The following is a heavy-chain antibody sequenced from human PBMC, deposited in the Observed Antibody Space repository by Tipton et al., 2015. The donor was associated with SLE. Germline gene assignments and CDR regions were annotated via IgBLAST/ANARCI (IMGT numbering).Heavy chain of an antibody. CDR2: VYYSGNT. J-gene: IGHJ4*02. CDR1: GGSISNGGYY. D-gene: IGHD4-17*01. Sequence: TLSLTCSVSGGSISNGGYYWTWIRQQPGKGLEWIGYVYYSGNTFYNPSLKSRLTISVDRTQNQFSLKLTSMTAADTALYYCARLIGAYDSNFDYWGPGTLVTVSS. CDR3: ARLIGAYDSNFDY. V-gene: IGHV4-31*03.